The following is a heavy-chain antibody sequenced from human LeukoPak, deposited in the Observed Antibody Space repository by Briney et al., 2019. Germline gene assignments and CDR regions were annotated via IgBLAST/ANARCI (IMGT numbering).Heavy chain of an antibody. CDR3: VKAFKYCGGDCYSHIDY. J-gene: IGHJ4*02. D-gene: IGHD2-21*02. V-gene: IGHV3-23*01. CDR1: GFTFNTFD. CDR2: ISGSGTTT. Sequence: PGGSLRLSCAASGFTFNTFDMAWVRQAPGKGLEWVSVISGSGTTTNYADSVKGRFPISRDNSKNTVYLQMNSLRAEDTAVYYCVKAFKYCGGDCYSHIDYWGQGSLVTVSS.